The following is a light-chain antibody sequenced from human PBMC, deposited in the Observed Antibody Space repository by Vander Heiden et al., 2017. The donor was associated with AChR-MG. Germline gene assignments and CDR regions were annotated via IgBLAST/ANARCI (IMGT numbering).Light chain of an antibody. J-gene: IGLJ3*02. Sequence: QSVLTQPPSASGTPGHRVTISCSRSSSNIGSNTVNWYQQLPGTAPKLLIYSNNQRPSGVPDRFSGSKSGTSASLAISGLQSEDEADYYCAAWDDSLNGSWVFGGGTKLTVL. CDR2: SNN. CDR1: SSNIGSNT. V-gene: IGLV1-44*01. CDR3: AAWDDSLNGSWV.